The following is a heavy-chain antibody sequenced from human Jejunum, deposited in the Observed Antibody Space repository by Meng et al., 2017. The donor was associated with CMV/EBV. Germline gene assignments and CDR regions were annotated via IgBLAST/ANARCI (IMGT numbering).Heavy chain of an antibody. D-gene: IGHD1-26*01. J-gene: IGHJ5*02. CDR3: ARGIVGTTIDL. V-gene: IGHV1-18*01. CDR2: ISTYNGKT. CDR1: GYTFFSYD. Sequence: QVQLVQSGDEVKKPGASVKVSCKASGYTFFSYDITWVRQAPGQGLEWMGWISTYNGKTNFAQKLLGRVTMTTDTSTNTAYMELRSLRSDDTAIYFCARGIVGTTIDLWGRGTLVTVSS.